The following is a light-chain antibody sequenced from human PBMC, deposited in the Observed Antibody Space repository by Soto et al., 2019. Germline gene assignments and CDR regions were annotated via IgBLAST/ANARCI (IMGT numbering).Light chain of an antibody. CDR1: QGIRRD. J-gene: IGKJ4*01. CDR3: LQHNSYPLT. V-gene: IGKV1-17*01. Sequence: DIQMTQSPSSLSAPVGGRVTITCRASQGIRRDLGWYQQKPGKAPTRLIYAVSSLHSGVPSRFSGSGSGTEITLTISSLQPEDSATYCCLQHNSYPLTFGGGTKVEIK. CDR2: AVS.